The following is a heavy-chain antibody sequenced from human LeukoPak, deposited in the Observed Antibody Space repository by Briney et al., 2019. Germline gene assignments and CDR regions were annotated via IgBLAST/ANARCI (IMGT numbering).Heavy chain of an antibody. Sequence: SETLSLTCTVSGGSISSGGYSWSWIRQHPGQGLEWIGYIYYSGSTYYNPSLKSRVTISVDTSKNQFSLKLSSVTAADTAVYYCARGTVPGNQGYSPPYGMDVWGQGTTVTVSS. CDR2: IYYSGST. V-gene: IGHV4-31*03. J-gene: IGHJ6*02. CDR1: GGSISSGGYS. CDR3: ARGTVPGNQGYSPPYGMDV. D-gene: IGHD1-14*01.